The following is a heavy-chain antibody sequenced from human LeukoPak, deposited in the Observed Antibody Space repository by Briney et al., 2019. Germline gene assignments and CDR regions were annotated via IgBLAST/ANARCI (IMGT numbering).Heavy chain of an antibody. V-gene: IGHV3-7*05. CDR1: GYTFTGSY. J-gene: IGHJ4*02. CDR3: ARDAGYDRFDY. CDR2: IKEDGSAQ. D-gene: IGHD3-22*01. Sequence: SCKASGYTFTGSYIHWVRQAPGQGLEWVANIKEDGSAQNYVDSVKGRFTISRDNAKNTLYLEMKSLRAEDTAVYYCARDAGYDRFDYWGQGTLVTVSS.